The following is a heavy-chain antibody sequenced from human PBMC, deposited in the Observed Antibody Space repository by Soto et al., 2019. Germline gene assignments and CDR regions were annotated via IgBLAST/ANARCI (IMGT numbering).Heavy chain of an antibody. D-gene: IGHD3-10*01. V-gene: IGHV4-59*01. CDR2: IYYSGST. Sequence: SETLSLPCPFSGGSITSYYWSWIRQPRWKGLEWIGYIYYSGSTNYNPSLKSRVTISVDTSKNQFSLKLSSVTAADTAVYYCARVWGGAFDIWGQGTMVT. CDR1: GGSITSYY. J-gene: IGHJ3*02. CDR3: ARVWGGAFDI.